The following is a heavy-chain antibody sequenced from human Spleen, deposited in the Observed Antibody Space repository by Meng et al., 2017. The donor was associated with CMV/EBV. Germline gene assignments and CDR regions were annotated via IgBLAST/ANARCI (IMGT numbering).Heavy chain of an antibody. CDR2: INWNGGST. CDR1: GFTFDDYG. J-gene: IGHJ6*02. D-gene: IGHD1-26*01. Sequence: GGSLRLSCAVSGFTFDDYGMSWVRQAPGKGLEWVSGINWNGGSTGYADSVKGRFTISRDNAKNSLYLQMNSLRAEDTALYYCARVRRYSGNIYGMDVWGQGTTVTVSS. V-gene: IGHV3-20*04. CDR3: ARVRRYSGNIYGMDV.